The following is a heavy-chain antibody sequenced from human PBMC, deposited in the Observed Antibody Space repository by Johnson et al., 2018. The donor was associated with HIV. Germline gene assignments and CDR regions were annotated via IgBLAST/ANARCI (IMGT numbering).Heavy chain of an antibody. CDR2: ISYDGSNK. CDR1: GFTFSSYA. V-gene: IGHV3-30*04. CDR3: ARYFMYAFDI. D-gene: IGHD3-9*01. J-gene: IGHJ3*02. Sequence: HVQLVESGGGVVQPGRSLRLSCAASGFTFSSYAMHLVRQAPGKGLEWVAVISYDGSNKYYADSVKGRFTISRDNSKNTLYLQMNSLRAEDTAVYYCARYFMYAFDIWGQGTMVTVSS.